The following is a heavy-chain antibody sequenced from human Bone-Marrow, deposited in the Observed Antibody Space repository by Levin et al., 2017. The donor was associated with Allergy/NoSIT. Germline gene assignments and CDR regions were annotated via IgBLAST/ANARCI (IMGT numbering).Heavy chain of an antibody. CDR2: IYTSGST. V-gene: IGHV4-61*02. D-gene: IGHD2-15*01. Sequence: SETLSLTCTVSGGSISSGSYYWSWIRQPAGKGLEWIGRIYTSGSTNYNPSLKSRVTISVDTSKNQFSLKLSSVTAADTAVYYCARVCPDCSGGSCYGGGPEYYYYYYMDVWGKGTTVTVSS. J-gene: IGHJ6*03. CDR1: GGSISSGSYY. CDR3: ARVCPDCSGGSCYGGGPEYYYYYYMDV.